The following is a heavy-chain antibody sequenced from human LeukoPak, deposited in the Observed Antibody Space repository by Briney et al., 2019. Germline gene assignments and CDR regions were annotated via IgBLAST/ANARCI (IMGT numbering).Heavy chain of an antibody. V-gene: IGHV1-2*02. CDR3: ARDPLGHCSSSNCYTRMEFDY. D-gene: IGHD2-2*02. Sequence: ASVKVSCKASGYTFTGYYMHWVRQAPGQGLEWMGWINPNSGGTNYAQKFQGRVTMTRDTSISTAYMELSRLRSEDTAVYYCARDPLGHCSSSNCYTRMEFDYGGQGTLVTVSS. CDR2: INPNSGGT. CDR1: GYTFTGYY. J-gene: IGHJ4*02.